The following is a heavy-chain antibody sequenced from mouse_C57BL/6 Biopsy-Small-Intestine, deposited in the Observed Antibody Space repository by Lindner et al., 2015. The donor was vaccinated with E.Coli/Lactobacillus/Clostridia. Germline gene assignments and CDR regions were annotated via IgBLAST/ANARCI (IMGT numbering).Heavy chain of an antibody. V-gene: IGHV14-2*02. CDR3: AREVAPEGSGSFARLPNWFDP. Sequence: SVKVSCKASGGSFRKYGMSWVRLAPGQGLEWMGGLIPLSGTPNYAQKFQGRATITADESTNTIYVELSSLTSEDTAVYYCAREVAPEGSGSFARLPNWFDPWGQGSLVTVSS. D-gene: IGHD3-1*01. J-gene: IGHJ4*01. CDR2: LIPLSGTP. CDR1: GGSFRKYG.